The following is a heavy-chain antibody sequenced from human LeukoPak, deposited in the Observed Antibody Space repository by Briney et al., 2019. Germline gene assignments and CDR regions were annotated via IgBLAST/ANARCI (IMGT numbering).Heavy chain of an antibody. V-gene: IGHV4-4*02. Sequence: SGTLSLTCAVSGGSISSSNWWSWVRQPPGKGLEWIGEIYHSGSTNYNPSLKSRVTISVDKSKNQFSLKLTSVTAADTAVYYCARDREVGGWYFDLWGRGTLVAVSS. CDR3: ARDREVGGWYFDL. J-gene: IGHJ2*01. CDR1: GGSISSSNW. D-gene: IGHD3-16*01. CDR2: IYHSGST.